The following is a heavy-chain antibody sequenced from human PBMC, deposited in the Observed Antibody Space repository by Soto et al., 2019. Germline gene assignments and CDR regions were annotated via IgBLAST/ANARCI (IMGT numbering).Heavy chain of an antibody. CDR3: ARSRLANYGFWSFDY. V-gene: IGHV4-61*01. D-gene: IGHD3-3*01. J-gene: IGHJ4*02. CDR1: GGSVSSGSYY. Sequence: PSETLSLTCTVSGGSVSSGSYYWSWIRQPPGKGLEWIGNIYYSGDTNYSPSLKSRVTISVDSSKNQFSLRLSSVTAADTAVYYCARSRLANYGFWSFDYWGQGTLVTVSS. CDR2: IYYSGDT.